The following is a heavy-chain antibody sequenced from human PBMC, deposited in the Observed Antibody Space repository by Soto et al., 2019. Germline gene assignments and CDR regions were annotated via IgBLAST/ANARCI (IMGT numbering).Heavy chain of an antibody. Sequence: QVQLQESGPGLVKPSETLSLTCTVSGGSISSYYWSWIRQPPGKGLEWIGYIYYSGSTNYNPSLKSRVTISVDTSKNQFSLKLSSVTAADTAVYYCARAPVAGTAKYNWFDPWGQGTLVTVSS. CDR1: GGSISSYY. J-gene: IGHJ5*02. CDR2: IYYSGST. CDR3: ARAPVAGTAKYNWFDP. V-gene: IGHV4-59*01. D-gene: IGHD6-19*01.